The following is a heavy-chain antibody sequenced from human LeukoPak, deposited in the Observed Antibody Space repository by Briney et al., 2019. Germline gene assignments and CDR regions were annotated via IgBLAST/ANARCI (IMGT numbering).Heavy chain of an antibody. CDR3: ARALYYYDSSGYYYVDYFDY. CDR2: IYTSGST. Sequence: SETLSLTCTVSGGSISSYYWSWIRQPAGKGLEWIGRIYTSGSTNYNPSLKSRVTMSVDTSKNQFSLKLSSVTAADTAVYYCARALYYYDSSGYYYVDYFDYWGQGTLVTVSS. V-gene: IGHV4-4*07. CDR1: GGSISSYY. D-gene: IGHD3-22*01. J-gene: IGHJ4*02.